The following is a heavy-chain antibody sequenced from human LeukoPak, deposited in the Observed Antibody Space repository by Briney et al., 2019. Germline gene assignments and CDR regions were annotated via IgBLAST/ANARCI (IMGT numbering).Heavy chain of an antibody. J-gene: IGHJ4*02. CDR2: IYYSGST. CDR3: ARGRNELWFGELLGGLFDY. CDR1: GGSISSGDYY. Sequence: RASQTLSLTCTVSGGSISSGDYYWSWIRQPPGKGLEWIGYIYYSGSTYYNPSLKSRVTISVDTSKNQFSLKLSSVTAADTAVYYCARGRNELWFGELLGGLFDYWGQGTLVTVSS. D-gene: IGHD3-10*01. V-gene: IGHV4-30-4*01.